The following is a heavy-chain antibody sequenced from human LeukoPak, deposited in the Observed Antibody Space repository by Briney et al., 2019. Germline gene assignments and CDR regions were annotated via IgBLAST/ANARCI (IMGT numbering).Heavy chain of an antibody. Sequence: SETLSLMCTVSGGSINSYYWMWLRQPAGKGLECLGRIYNSESTIYNTSLKSRVTMSVDTSKNQCSLKLSSVNAADTAVYYCARSGIYGEGTRAFVYWGEGTLVTVSS. CDR2: IYNSEST. J-gene: IGHJ4*02. CDR1: GGSINSYY. V-gene: IGHV4-4*07. CDR3: ARSGIYGEGTRAFVY. D-gene: IGHD4-17*01.